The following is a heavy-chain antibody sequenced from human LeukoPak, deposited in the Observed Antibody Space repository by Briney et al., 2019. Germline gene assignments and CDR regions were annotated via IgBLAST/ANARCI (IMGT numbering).Heavy chain of an antibody. CDR2: ISWNSGSI. CDR3: AKDTSRGDYYGSGSYYTYDY. V-gene: IGHV3-9*01. D-gene: IGHD3-10*01. Sequence: PGGSLRLSCAASGFTFDDYAMHWVRQAPGKGLEWVSGISWNSGSIGYADSVKGRFTISRDNAKNSLYLQMNSLRAEDTALYYCAKDTSRGDYYGSGSYYTYDYWGQGTLVTVSS. J-gene: IGHJ4*02. CDR1: GFTFDDYA.